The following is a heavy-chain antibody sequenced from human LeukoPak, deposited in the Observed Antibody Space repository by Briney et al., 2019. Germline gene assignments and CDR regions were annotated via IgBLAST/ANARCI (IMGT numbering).Heavy chain of an antibody. Sequence: SQTLSLTCVVSGDSVSSKNGAWNWIRQSPSRGLEWLGRTYYRSKWYNDYAESMEGRMTISQDTSKNQYSLHLNSVTPGDTAVYYCGRDFGTTGWHTFDYWGQGTLVTVSS. CDR2: TYYRSKWYN. CDR1: GDSVSSKNGA. CDR3: GRDFGTTGWHTFDY. J-gene: IGHJ4*02. V-gene: IGHV6-1*01. D-gene: IGHD6-19*01.